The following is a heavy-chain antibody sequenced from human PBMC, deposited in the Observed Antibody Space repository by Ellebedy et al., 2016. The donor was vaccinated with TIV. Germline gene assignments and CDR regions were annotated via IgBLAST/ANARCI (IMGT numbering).Heavy chain of an antibody. Sequence: GESLKISXAASGFTFSSYAMSWVRQAPGKGLEWVSAISGSGGSTYYADSVKGRFTISRDNSKNTLYLQMNSLRAEDTAVYYCAKESGSGSYYGYYYGMDVWGQGTTVTVSS. J-gene: IGHJ6*02. V-gene: IGHV3-23*01. CDR3: AKESGSGSYYGYYYGMDV. CDR2: ISGSGGST. D-gene: IGHD3-10*01. CDR1: GFTFSSYA.